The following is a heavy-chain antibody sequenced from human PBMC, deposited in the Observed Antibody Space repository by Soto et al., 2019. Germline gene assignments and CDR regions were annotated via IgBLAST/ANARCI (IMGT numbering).Heavy chain of an antibody. V-gene: IGHV3-48*03. D-gene: IGHD2-2*01. J-gene: IGHJ6*02. CDR3: AIVPRILDV. Sequence: GGSLRLSCAASGFTSSSYEVNWVRQAPGKGLEWVSYISSSGSTIYYADSVKGRFTISRDNAKNSLYLQMNSLRAEDTAVYYCAIVPRILDVWGQGTTVTVSS. CDR2: ISSSGSTI. CDR1: GFTSSSYE.